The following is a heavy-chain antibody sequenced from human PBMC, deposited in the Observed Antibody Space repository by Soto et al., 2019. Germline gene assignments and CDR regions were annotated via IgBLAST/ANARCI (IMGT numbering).Heavy chain of an antibody. CDR2: IYYSGST. CDR3: ARASGVVEPDYYYYYGMDV. J-gene: IGHJ6*02. V-gene: IGHV4-31*03. D-gene: IGHD2-15*01. CDR1: GGSISSGGYY. Sequence: ASETLSLTCTVSGGSISSGGYYWSWIRQHPGKGLEWIGYIYYSGSTYYNPSLKSRVTISVDTSKNQFSLKLSPVTAADTAVYYCARASGVVEPDYYYYYGMDVWGQGTTVTVSS.